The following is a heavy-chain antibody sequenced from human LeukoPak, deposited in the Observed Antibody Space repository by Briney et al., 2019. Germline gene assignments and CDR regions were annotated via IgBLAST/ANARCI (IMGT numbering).Heavy chain of an antibody. D-gene: IGHD2-8*01. CDR1: GGSITGTTYY. CDR3: AGPDTNSRFAY. J-gene: IGHJ4*02. Sequence: SETRSLTCTVSGGSITGTTYYWGWIRQPPGKELEWIGSIYPSGDSYYNPSLKSRVTMSVDTSRNQFSLKLTSVTATDTAVYYCAGPDTNSRFAYWGQGTLVTVSS. V-gene: IGHV4-39*01. CDR2: IYPSGDS.